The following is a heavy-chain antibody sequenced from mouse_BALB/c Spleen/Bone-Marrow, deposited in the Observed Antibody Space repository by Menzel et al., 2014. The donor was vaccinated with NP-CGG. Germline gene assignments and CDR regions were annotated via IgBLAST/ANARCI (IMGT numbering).Heavy chain of an antibody. CDR1: GYTFTDYW. V-gene: IGHV1-69*01. D-gene: IGHD2-2*01. CDR2: IDTSDSYT. Sequence: QVQLQHPGAELVMPGASVKMSCKASGYTFTDYWMHWVKQRPGQGLEWIGAIDTSDSYTSYNQKFKGKATLTVDESSSTAYMQLSSLTSEDSAVYYCAREGYGYQYFDYWGQGTTLTVSS. CDR3: AREGYGYQYFDY. J-gene: IGHJ2*01.